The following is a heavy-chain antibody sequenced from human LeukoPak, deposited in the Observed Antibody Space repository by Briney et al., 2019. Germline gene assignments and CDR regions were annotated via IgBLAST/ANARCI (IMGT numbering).Heavy chain of an antibody. CDR2: ISGSGGST. Sequence: GGSLRLSCAASGFTFSSYAMSWVRQAPGKGLEWVSAISGSGGSTYYADSVKGRFTISRDNSKNTLYLQMNSLRAEDTAVYYCAREYYDILTGAYYFDYWGQGTLVTVSS. CDR1: GFTFSSYA. CDR3: AREYYDILTGAYYFDY. D-gene: IGHD3-9*01. V-gene: IGHV3-23*01. J-gene: IGHJ4*02.